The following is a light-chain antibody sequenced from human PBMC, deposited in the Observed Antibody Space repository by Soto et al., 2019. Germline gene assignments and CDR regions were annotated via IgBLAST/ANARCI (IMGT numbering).Light chain of an antibody. V-gene: IGKV3-20*01. CDR3: QQYGGSPRT. CDR1: QSVSSSS. CDR2: DAS. Sequence: EIVVTQSPGTLSFSPGERATLSCRASQSVSSSSLAWYQQKRGQAPRLLIHDASSRATGIPDRFSGSGSGTDFTLTISRLEPEDFAVYYCQQYGGSPRTFGQGTKVDTK. J-gene: IGKJ1*01.